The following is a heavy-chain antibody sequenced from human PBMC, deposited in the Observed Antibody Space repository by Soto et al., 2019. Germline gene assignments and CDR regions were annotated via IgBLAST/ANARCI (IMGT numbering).Heavy chain of an antibody. D-gene: IGHD1-26*01. J-gene: IGHJ4*02. CDR3: GIGGATYYFDY. CDR1: GGTFSSYA. V-gene: IGHV1-69*12. CDR2: IIPIFGTA. Sequence: QVQLVQSGAEVKKPGSSVKVSCKASGGTFSSYAISWVRQAPGQGLEWMGGIIPIFGTANYAQKFQGRVTMTADESTRTAYMELSSMRSEDTAVDYCGIGGATYYFDYWGQGTLVTVSS.